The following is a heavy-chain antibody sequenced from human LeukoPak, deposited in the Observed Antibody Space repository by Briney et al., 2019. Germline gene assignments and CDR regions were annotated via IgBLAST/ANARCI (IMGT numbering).Heavy chain of an antibody. CDR1: GGSISSSSYY. J-gene: IGHJ3*02. Sequence: SETLSLTCTVSGGSISSSSYYWGWIRQPPGKGLEWIGEINHSGSTNYNPSLKSRVTISVDTSKNQFSLKLSSVTAADTAVYYCARANDYGDYVPGAFDIWGQGTMVTVSS. CDR3: ARANDYGDYVPGAFDI. CDR2: INHSGST. V-gene: IGHV4-39*07. D-gene: IGHD4-17*01.